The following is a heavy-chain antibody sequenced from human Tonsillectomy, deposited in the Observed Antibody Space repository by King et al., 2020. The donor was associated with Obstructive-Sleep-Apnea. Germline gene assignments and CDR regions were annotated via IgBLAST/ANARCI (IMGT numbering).Heavy chain of an antibody. Sequence: VQLQQWGAGLLKPSETLSLTCAVYTGSFSGYYWSWLRQPPGKGLEWLGQINHSGSTNFNPPLKSRATISVEPSKNQSSLKLTSVTAADTAVYYCARGPLAGTYYFDYWGQGTLVTVSS. CDR2: INHSGST. J-gene: IGHJ4*02. CDR3: ARGPLAGTYYFDY. CDR1: TGSFSGYY. D-gene: IGHD3-16*01. V-gene: IGHV4-34*01.